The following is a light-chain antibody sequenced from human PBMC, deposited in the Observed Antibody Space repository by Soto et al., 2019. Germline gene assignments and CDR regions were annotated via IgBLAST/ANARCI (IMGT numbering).Light chain of an antibody. V-gene: IGLV2-14*01. CDR1: SSDVGGYNY. CDR3: SSYPSRRTPYA. Sequence: QSALTRPASVSGAPGQSSRISCTGTSSDVGGYNYVSWYQQHPGKAPKLMIYDVSNRPSGVSNRFSGSKSGNTASLTISGLQAEDEAASYCSSYPSRRTPYAFGPGTKVTVL. CDR2: DVS. J-gene: IGLJ1*01.